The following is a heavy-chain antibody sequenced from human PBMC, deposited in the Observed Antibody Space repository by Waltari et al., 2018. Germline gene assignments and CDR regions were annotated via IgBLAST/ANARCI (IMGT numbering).Heavy chain of an antibody. Sequence: QVQLQQWGAGLLKPSETLSLTCAVYGGSFSGYYWSWIRQPPGKGLEWIGEINHSGSTNYNPSLKSRVTISVDTSKNQFSLKLSSVTAADTAVYYCARGSSGWMEPAEYFQHWGQGTLVTVSS. CDR3: ARGSSGWMEPAEYFQH. CDR1: GGSFSGYY. CDR2: INHSGST. V-gene: IGHV4-34*01. D-gene: IGHD6-19*01. J-gene: IGHJ1*01.